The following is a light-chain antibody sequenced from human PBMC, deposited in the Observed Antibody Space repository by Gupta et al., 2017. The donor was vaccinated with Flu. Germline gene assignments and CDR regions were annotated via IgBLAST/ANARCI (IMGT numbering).Light chain of an antibody. CDR2: LSF. V-gene: IGKV2-28*01. J-gene: IGKJ2*01. CDR1: QSLLHSNGYNY. Sequence: EIGLTQTPLSLPVTPAEPSSISCRSTQSLLHSNGYNYLDWYLQRPGQSPQLLISLSFRRASGIPDRFSGSGSGTDFTLTINRVEAEEVGVYYCIQALQTPYTFGQGTKLDIK. CDR3: IQALQTPYT.